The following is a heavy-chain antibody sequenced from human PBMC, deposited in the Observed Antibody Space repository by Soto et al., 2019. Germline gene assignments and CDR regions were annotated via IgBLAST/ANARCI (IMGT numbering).Heavy chain of an antibody. CDR2: IYNSGST. Sequence: SETLSLTCTVSGGSISSYYWSWIRQPPGKGLEWIGYIYNSGSTNYNPSPKSRVTILIDTTKNQFSLKLSSVTAADTAVYYCARAHVRNSDYDSRYKYYYYMDVWGKGTTVTVSS. V-gene: IGHV4-59*01. D-gene: IGHD5-12*01. J-gene: IGHJ6*03. CDR3: ARAHVRNSDYDSRYKYYYYMDV. CDR1: GGSISSYY.